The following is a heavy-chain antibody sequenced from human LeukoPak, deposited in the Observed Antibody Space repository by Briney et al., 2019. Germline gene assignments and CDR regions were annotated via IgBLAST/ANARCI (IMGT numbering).Heavy chain of an antibody. D-gene: IGHD2-15*01. CDR2: ISSAGGGT. CDR1: GSTFRNHA. Sequence: GGSLRLSCAASGSTFRNHAMSWVRQAPGKGLEWVSAISSAGGGTYYADSVKGRFTISRDNSRDTLYLQMNGLSAEDAAVYYCAQARDLVVVVADYWGQGTLVTVSS. CDR3: AQARDLVVVVADY. V-gene: IGHV3-23*01. J-gene: IGHJ4*02.